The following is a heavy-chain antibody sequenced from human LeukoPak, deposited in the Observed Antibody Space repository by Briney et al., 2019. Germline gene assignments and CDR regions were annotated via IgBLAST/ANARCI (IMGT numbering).Heavy chain of an antibody. D-gene: IGHD3-10*01. J-gene: IGHJ4*02. V-gene: IGHV4-28*01. CDR1: GYSITSSSW. CDR2: IYHSGTT. CDR3: ARKENVYYYFDY. Sequence: SDTLSLTCAVSGYSITSSSWWGWIRQPPGKGLEWIGYIYHSGTTYYNPSLQSRVTMSVDTSKDQFSLKLSSVTAVDTAVYYCARKENVYYYFDYWGQGTLVTVSS.